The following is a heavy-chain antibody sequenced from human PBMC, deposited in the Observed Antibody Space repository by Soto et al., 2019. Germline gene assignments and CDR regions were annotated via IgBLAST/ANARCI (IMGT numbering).Heavy chain of an antibody. CDR2: IIPIFGTA. CDR3: AIDRDSSGYYFGRGAFDI. Sequence: QVQLVQSGAEVKKPGSSVKVSCKASGGTFSSYAISWVRQAPGQGREWMGGIIPIFGTANYAQKLQGRVTITADKSTSTAYMELSSLRSEDTAVYYCAIDRDSSGYYFGRGAFDIWGQGTMVTVSS. J-gene: IGHJ3*02. D-gene: IGHD3-22*01. V-gene: IGHV1-69*06. CDR1: GGTFSSYA.